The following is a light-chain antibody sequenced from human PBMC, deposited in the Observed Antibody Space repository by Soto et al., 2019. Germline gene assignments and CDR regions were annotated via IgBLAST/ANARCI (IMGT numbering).Light chain of an antibody. J-gene: IGLJ2*01. V-gene: IGLV4-60*02. CDR1: SGHSSYS. Sequence: QPVLTQSSSASASLGSSVKLTCTLSSGHSSYSIAWHQQQPGKAPRYLMKLEGSGSYNKGSGVPDRFSGSSSGADRYLTISNLQVEDEANYYCETWDSNTRVFGGGTKLTVL. CDR3: ETWDSNTRV. CDR2: LEGSGSY.